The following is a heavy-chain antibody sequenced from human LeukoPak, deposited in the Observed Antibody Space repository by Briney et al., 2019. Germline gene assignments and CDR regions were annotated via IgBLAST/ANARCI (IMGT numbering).Heavy chain of an antibody. CDR1: GGSITSYY. Sequence: SETLSLSCTVSGGSITSYYSSWVRQPPGKGLEWIGYSYYSGSTNYNPSLKSRVTISVDTSKNQFSLKLSSVTAADTAVYYCARVLGEGSSFFDYWGQGTLVSVSS. V-gene: IGHV4-59*01. J-gene: IGHJ4*02. D-gene: IGHD3-10*01. CDR2: SYYSGST. CDR3: ARVLGEGSSFFDY.